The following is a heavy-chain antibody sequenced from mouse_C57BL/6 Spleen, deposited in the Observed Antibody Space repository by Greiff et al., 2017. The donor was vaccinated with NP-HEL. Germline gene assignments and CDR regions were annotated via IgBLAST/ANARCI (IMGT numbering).Heavy chain of an antibody. D-gene: IGHD2-4*01. CDR3: ARVYYDYDEGNYFDY. V-gene: IGHV3-6*01. J-gene: IGHJ2*01. CDR2: ISYDGSN. CDR1: GYSITSGYY. Sequence: VQLKESGPGLVKPSQSLSLTCSVTGYSITSGYYWNWIRQFPGNKLEWMGYISYDGSNNYNPSLKNRISITRDTSKNQFFLKLNSVTTEDTATYYCARVYYDYDEGNYFDYWGQGTTLTVSS.